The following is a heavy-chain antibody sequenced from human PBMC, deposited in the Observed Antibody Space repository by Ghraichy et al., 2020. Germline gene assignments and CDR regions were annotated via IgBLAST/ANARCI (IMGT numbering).Heavy chain of an antibody. Sequence: LSLTCAASGFTFSSYAMSWVRQASGKGLEWVSAISGSGGSTYYADSVKGRFTISRDNSKNTLYLQMNSLRAEDTAVYYCARAYYDFWSGYGPIYFDYWGQGTLVTVSS. CDR3: ARAYYDFWSGYGPIYFDY. CDR1: GFTFSSYA. CDR2: ISGSGGST. D-gene: IGHD3-3*01. J-gene: IGHJ4*02. V-gene: IGHV3-23*01.